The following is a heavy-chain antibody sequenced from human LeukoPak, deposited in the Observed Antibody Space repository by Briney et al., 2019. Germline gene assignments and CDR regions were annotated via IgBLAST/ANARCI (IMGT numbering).Heavy chain of an antibody. CDR3: ASGGLGSLDY. D-gene: IGHD3-10*01. CDR1: EFTFSTCE. Sequence: GGSLRLSCAASEFTFSTCEMNWVRQAPGKGLEWISYISTTGNNIYYADSVKGRFTISRDNAKNSLYLQMNSLRAEDTAVYYCASGGLGSLDYWGQGTLVTVSS. V-gene: IGHV3-48*03. CDR2: ISTTGNNI. J-gene: IGHJ4*02.